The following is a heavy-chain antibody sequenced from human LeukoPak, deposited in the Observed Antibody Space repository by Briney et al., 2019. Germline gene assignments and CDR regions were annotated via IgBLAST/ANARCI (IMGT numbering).Heavy chain of an antibody. D-gene: IGHD1-26*01. Sequence: ASVKVSCKASGYTFTSYCMHWVRQAPGQGLEWMGIINPSGGSTSYAQKFQGRVTMTRDTSTSTVYMELSSLRSEDTAVYYCARSSGLWELDYWGQGTLVTVSS. CDR1: GYTFTSYC. V-gene: IGHV1-46*01. J-gene: IGHJ4*02. CDR2: INPSGGST. CDR3: ARSSGLWELDY.